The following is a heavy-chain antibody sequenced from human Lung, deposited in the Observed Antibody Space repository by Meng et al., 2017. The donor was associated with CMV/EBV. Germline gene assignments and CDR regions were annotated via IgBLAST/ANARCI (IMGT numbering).Heavy chain of an antibody. V-gene: IGHV1-18*01. CDR3: ARDPIRVLRFLEWNYYYYGMYV. CDR1: GYTFTSYG. D-gene: IGHD3-3*01. J-gene: IGHJ6*02. CDR2: ISAYNGNT. Sequence: ASXXVSCKASGYTFTSYGISWVRQAPGQGLEWMGWISAYNGNTNYAQKLQGRVTMTTDTSTSTAYMELRSLRSDDTAVYYCARDPIRVLRFLEWNYYYYGMYVWGQGXTVTVSS.